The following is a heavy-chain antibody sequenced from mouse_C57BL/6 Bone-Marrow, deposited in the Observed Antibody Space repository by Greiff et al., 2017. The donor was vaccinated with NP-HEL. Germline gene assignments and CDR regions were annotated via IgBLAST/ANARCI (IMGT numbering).Heavy chain of an antibody. CDR2: IYPGSGST. V-gene: IGHV1-55*01. CDR1: GYTFTSYW. J-gene: IGHJ3*01. CDR3: ASLCYGSSYGFAY. D-gene: IGHD1-1*01. Sequence: QVQLQQPGAELVKPGASVKMSCKASGYTFTSYWITWVKQRPGQGLEWIGDIYPGSGSTNYNEKFKSKATLTVDTSSSTAYMQLSSLTSEDSAVYYCASLCYGSSYGFAYWGQGTLVTVSA.